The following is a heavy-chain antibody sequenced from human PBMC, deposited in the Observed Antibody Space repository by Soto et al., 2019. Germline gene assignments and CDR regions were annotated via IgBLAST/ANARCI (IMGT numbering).Heavy chain of an antibody. V-gene: IGHV3-74*01. J-gene: IGHJ6*03. Sequence: GGSLRLSCAASGFTFSSYWMHWVRQAPGKGLVWVSRINSDGSSTSYADSVKGRFTISRDNAKNTLYLQMNSLRAEDTAVYYCARGHNWNPRRVYYYMDVWGKGTTVTVSS. CDR3: ARGHNWNPRRVYYYMDV. D-gene: IGHD1-20*01. CDR2: INSDGSST. CDR1: GFTFSSYW.